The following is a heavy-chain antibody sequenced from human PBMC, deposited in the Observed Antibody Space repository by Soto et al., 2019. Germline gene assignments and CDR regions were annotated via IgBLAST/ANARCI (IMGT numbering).Heavy chain of an antibody. CDR2: SKSKTDGGTT. CDR1: GFTFSNAW. V-gene: IGHV3-15*01. J-gene: IGHJ4*02. Sequence: EVQLVESGGGLVKPGGSLRLSCAASGFTFSNAWMSWVRQAPGKGLEWVGRSKSKTDGGTTDYAAPVKGRFTISRDDSKNTLYLQMNSLKTEDTAVYYCTTDPLFYDSSGHVDYWGQGTLVTVSS. CDR3: TTDPLFYDSSGHVDY. D-gene: IGHD3-22*01.